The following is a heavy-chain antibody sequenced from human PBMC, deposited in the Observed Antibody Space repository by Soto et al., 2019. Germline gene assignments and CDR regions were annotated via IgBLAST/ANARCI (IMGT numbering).Heavy chain of an antibody. CDR3: AKDIGSGYDFGNPYYYGMDV. J-gene: IGHJ6*02. CDR1: GFTFSSYG. Sequence: PGGSLRLSCAASGFTFSSYGMHWVRQAPGKGLEWVAVISYDGSNKYYADSVKGRFTISRDNSKNTLYLQMNSLRAEDTAVYYCAKDIGSGYDFGNPYYYGMDVWGQGTTVTV. V-gene: IGHV3-30*18. D-gene: IGHD5-12*01. CDR2: ISYDGSNK.